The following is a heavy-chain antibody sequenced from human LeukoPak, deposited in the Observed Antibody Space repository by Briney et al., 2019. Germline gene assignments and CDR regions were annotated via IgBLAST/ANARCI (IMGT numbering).Heavy chain of an antibody. D-gene: IGHD3-22*01. CDR1: GGSFSGYY. CDR2: INHSGST. CDR3: ASRGGVYYKTYYFDY. J-gene: IGHJ4*02. V-gene: IGHV4-34*01. Sequence: SETLSLTCAVYGGSFSGYYWSWIRQPPGKGLEWIGEINHSGSTNYNPSLKSRVTISVDTSKNQFSLKLSSVTAADTAVYYCASRGGVYYKTYYFDYWGQGTLVTVSS.